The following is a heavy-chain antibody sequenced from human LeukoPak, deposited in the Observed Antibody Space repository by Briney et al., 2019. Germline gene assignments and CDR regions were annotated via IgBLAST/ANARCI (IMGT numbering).Heavy chain of an antibody. D-gene: IGHD2-2*01. V-gene: IGHV1-18*01. CDR3: ARATSQIHYYYYYYMDV. CDR1: GYTFTSYG. J-gene: IGHJ6*03. CDR2: ISAYNGNT. Sequence: GASVKVSCKASGYTFTSYGISWVRQAPGQGLEWMGWISAYNGNTNYAQKLQGRVTMTTDTSTSTAYMELRSLRSDDTAVYYCARATSQIHYYYYYYMDVWGKGTTVTVSS.